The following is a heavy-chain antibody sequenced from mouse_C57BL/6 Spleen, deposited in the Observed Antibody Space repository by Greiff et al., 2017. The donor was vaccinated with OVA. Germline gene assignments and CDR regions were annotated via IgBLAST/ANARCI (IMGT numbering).Heavy chain of an antibody. CDR3: AREGGSRYFDV. D-gene: IGHD1-1*01. Sequence: EVQGVESGGGLVKPGGSLKLSCAASGFTFSSYAMSWVRPTPEKRLEWVATLSDGGSYTYYPDNVKGRFTISRDNAKNNLYLQMSHLKSEDTAMYYCAREGGSRYFDVWGTGTTVTVSS. CDR1: GFTFSSYA. V-gene: IGHV5-4*01. CDR2: LSDGGSYT. J-gene: IGHJ1*03.